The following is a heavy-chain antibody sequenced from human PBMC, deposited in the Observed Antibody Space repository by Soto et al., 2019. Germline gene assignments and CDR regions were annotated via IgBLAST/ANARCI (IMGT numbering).Heavy chain of an antibody. V-gene: IGHV3-23*01. Sequence: GGSLRLSCAASGFTFSSYAMSWVRQAPGKGLEWVSAISGSGGSTYYADSVKGRLTISRDNSKNTLYLQMNSLRAEDTAVYYCAKDPYSSGWGGYWGQGTLVTVSS. CDR2: ISGSGGST. D-gene: IGHD6-19*01. CDR3: AKDPYSSGWGGY. CDR1: GFTFSSYA. J-gene: IGHJ4*02.